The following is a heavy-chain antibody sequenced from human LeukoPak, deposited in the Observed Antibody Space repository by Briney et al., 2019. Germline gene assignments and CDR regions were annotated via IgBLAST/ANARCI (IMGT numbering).Heavy chain of an antibody. CDR2: IHHSGST. D-gene: IGHD3-22*01. V-gene: IGHV4-38-2*02. J-gene: IGHJ2*01. Sequence: PSETLSLTCTVSGYSISSGYYWGWIRQPPGKGLEWIGSIHHSGSTYYNPSLKSRVTISVDTSKNQFSLKLSSVTAADTAVYYCAREVYYYDSSGYYRYWYFDLWGRGTLVTVSS. CDR3: AREVYYYDSSGYYRYWYFDL. CDR1: GYSISSGYY.